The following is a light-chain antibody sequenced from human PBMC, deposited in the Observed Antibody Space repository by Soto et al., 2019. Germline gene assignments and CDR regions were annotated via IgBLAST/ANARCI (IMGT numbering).Light chain of an antibody. CDR3: SSYTSSSTFYV. CDR1: SSDVGGYNY. V-gene: IGLV2-14*01. Sequence: QSVLTQPASVSGSPGQSITISCTGTSSDVGGYNYVSCYQQHPGKAPKLMIYDVSNRPSGVSNRFSGSKSGNTASLTISGLQAEDEADYYCSSYTSSSTFYVFGTGTKVTVL. J-gene: IGLJ1*01. CDR2: DVS.